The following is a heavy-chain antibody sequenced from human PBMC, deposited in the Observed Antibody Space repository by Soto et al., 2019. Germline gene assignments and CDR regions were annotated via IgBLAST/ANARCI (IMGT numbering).Heavy chain of an antibody. D-gene: IGHD3-16*01. CDR1: GGSISSGDYY. CDR2: IYYSGST. Sequence: SETLSLTCTVSGGSISSGDYYWSRIRQPPGKGLEWIGYIYYSGSTYYNPSLKSRVTISVDTSKNQFSLKLSSVTAADTAVYYCARFGGDGYKNYYFDYWGQGTLVTVSS. CDR3: ARFGGDGYKNYYFDY. J-gene: IGHJ4*02. V-gene: IGHV4-30-4*01.